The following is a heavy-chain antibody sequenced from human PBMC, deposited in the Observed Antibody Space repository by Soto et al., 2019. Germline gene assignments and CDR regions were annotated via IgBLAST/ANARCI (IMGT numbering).Heavy chain of an antibody. J-gene: IGHJ3*01. CDR2: IYYSGTT. CDR1: GGSISSRDSY. CDR3: ARRMSHCSGGSCYFHAGGFDL. Sequence: QLSLQESGPGLMKPSGTLSLTCTVSGGSISSRDSYWLWVRQPPGKGLEWIGTIYYSGTTYYNPSLWGRLAMSVDFSSNHFSLGLSAVTAADTAVYYCARRMSHCSGGSCYFHAGGFDLWGRGTLVTVSS. D-gene: IGHD2-15*01. V-gene: IGHV4-39*02.